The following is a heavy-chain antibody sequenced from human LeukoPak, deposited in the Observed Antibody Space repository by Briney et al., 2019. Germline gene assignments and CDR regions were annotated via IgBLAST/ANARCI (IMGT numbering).Heavy chain of an antibody. Sequence: GSLTLSCAASGFTFTYYAMNWVRQPPGEGLEWIGEVNLQGRTNYNPSLRGRVAISVDHSANHISLKLTSVTAADTAVYYCGREGGPYRPLDYSGQGTLVTVAS. CDR2: VNLQGRT. CDR1: GFTFTYYA. CDR3: GREGGPYRPLDY. J-gene: IGHJ4*02. V-gene: IGHV4-34*01.